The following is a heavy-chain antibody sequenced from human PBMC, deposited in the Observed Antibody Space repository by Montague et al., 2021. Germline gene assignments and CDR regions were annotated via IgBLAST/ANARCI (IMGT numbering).Heavy chain of an antibody. V-gene: IGHV3-9*01. Sequence: SLRLSCAASGFRFDDYTMHWVRQVPGKGLEWVSGISWNSNTIDYVDSVEGRFTISRDHAKNSLYLEMNSLRAEDTALYFCAKEKGIALVRGLDYWGQGTQVTVSS. CDR2: ISWNSNTI. CDR3: AKEKGIALVRGLDY. J-gene: IGHJ4*02. CDR1: GFRFDDYT. D-gene: IGHD3-10*01.